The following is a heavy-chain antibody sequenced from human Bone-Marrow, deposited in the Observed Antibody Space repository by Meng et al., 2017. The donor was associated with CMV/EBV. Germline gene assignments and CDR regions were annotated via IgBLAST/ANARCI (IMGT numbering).Heavy chain of an antibody. J-gene: IGHJ4*02. D-gene: IGHD2-21*01. CDR3: ARGRYCGDDCYTFDY. Sequence: GGSLRLSCAASGFSFSSYWMHWVRQAPGKGLVWVSRINSDGSNTIYADSVKGRFTISRDNAKNTLYLQMNSLRAEETAVYYCARGRYCGDDCYTFDYWGQGTLVTVSS. V-gene: IGHV3-74*01. CDR1: GFSFSSYW. CDR2: INSDGSNT.